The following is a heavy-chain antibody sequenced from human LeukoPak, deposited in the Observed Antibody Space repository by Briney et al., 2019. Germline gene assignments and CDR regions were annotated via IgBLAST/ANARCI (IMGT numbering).Heavy chain of an antibody. Sequence: PGGSLRLSCAASGFIVSSNYMSWVRQAPGKGLEWVSVIYSGGSTYYADSVKGRFTISRDNSKNTLYLQMNSLRAEDTAVYYCARVGGYSYGYVLDYWGQGTLVTVSS. J-gene: IGHJ4*02. CDR2: IYSGGST. CDR3: ARVGGYSYGYVLDY. D-gene: IGHD5-18*01. CDR1: GFIVSSNY. V-gene: IGHV3-53*01.